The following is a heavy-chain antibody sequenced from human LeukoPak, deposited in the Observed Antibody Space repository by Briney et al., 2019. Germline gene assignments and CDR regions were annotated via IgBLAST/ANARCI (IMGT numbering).Heavy chain of an antibody. V-gene: IGHV3-30*18. CDR1: GFTFSSYG. CDR2: ISYDGSNK. J-gene: IGHJ6*02. D-gene: IGHD6-13*01. CDR3: AKAYMSSWYYYGMDV. Sequence: GGSLRLSCAASGFTFSSYGMHWVRQAPGKGLEWVAVISYDGSNKYYADSVKGRFTISRDNSKNTLYLQMNSLRAEDTAVYYCAKAYMSSWYYYGMDVWGQGTTVTVSS.